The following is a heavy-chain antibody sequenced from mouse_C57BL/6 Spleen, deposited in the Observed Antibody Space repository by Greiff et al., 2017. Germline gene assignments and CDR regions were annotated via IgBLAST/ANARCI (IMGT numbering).Heavy chain of an antibody. CDR3: ARSYYSNYVGAMDY. Sequence: EVMLVESGGGLVQPGGSLSLSCAASGFTFTDYYMSWVRQPPGKALEWLGFIRNKANGYTTEYSASVKGRFTISRDNSQSILYLQMNALRAEDSATYYCARSYYSNYVGAMDYWGQGTSVTVSS. D-gene: IGHD2-5*01. J-gene: IGHJ4*01. CDR1: GFTFTDYY. V-gene: IGHV7-3*01. CDR2: IRNKANGYTT.